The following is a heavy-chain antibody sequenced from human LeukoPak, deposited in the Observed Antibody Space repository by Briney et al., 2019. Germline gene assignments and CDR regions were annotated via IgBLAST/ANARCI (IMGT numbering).Heavy chain of an antibody. V-gene: IGHV3-21*01. D-gene: IGHD3/OR15-3a*01. Sequence: GGSLRLSCAASGFTFSSYSMNWVRQTPGKGLEWVSSISSSSYIYYADSVKGRFTITRDNAKNSLYLQMNSLRAEDTAVYYCARDEIRGYYYMGVWGKGTTVTVSS. J-gene: IGHJ6*03. CDR2: ISSSSYI. CDR3: ARDEIRGYYYMGV. CDR1: GFTFSSYS.